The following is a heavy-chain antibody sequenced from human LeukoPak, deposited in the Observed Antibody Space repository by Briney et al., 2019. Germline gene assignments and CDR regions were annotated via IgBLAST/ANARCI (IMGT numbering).Heavy chain of an antibody. Sequence: GGSLRLSCAASGFTFSSYWMHWARQAPGKGLVWVSRINSDGSSTTYADSVKGGFTIARDNAKNALYLQMKSLRPEDTAVYYCARDVDYHVTSECFDYWGQGTLVSVFS. CDR2: INSDGSST. V-gene: IGHV3-74*03. D-gene: IGHD3-22*01. CDR1: GFTFSSYW. J-gene: IGHJ4*02. CDR3: ARDVDYHVTSECFDY.